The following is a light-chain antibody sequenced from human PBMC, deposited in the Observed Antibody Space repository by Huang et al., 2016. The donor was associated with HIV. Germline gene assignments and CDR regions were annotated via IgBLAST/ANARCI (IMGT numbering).Light chain of an antibody. CDR1: QSVSSN. CDR3: QQYNNWPPVT. V-gene: IGKV3-15*01. CDR2: DAS. Sequence: LSCRASQSVSSNLAWYQQKPGQAPRLLIYDASSRAAGIPARFSGSGSGTEFTLTISSLQSEDFAVYSCQQYNNWPPVTLGPGTKVDIK. J-gene: IGKJ3*01.